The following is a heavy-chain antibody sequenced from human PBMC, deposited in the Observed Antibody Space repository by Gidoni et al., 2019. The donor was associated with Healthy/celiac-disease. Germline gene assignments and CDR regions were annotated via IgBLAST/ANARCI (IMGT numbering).Heavy chain of an antibody. V-gene: IGHV3-33*01. CDR3: AGQRGVVPAAIGTWFDP. CDR2: IWYDGSNK. Sequence: SYGTHWVRQAPGKGLEWVAVIWYDGSNKYYADSVKGRFTISRDNSKNTLYLQMNSLRAEDTAVYYCAGQRGVVPAAIGTWFDPWGQGTLVTVSS. CDR1: SYG. J-gene: IGHJ5*02. D-gene: IGHD2-2*01.